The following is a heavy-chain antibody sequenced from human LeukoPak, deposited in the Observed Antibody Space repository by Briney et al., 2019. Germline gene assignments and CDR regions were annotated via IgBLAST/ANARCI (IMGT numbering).Heavy chain of an antibody. D-gene: IGHD2-15*01. V-gene: IGHV3-21*01. CDR1: GFTFSSYS. Sequence: GGSLRLSCAASGFTFSSYSMNWVRQAPGKGLEWVSSISSSSSYIYYAGSVKGRFTISRDNAKNSLYLQMNSLRAEDTAVYYCARDRIRQPNWFDPWGQGTLVTVSS. J-gene: IGHJ5*02. CDR2: ISSSSSYI. CDR3: ARDRIRQPNWFDP.